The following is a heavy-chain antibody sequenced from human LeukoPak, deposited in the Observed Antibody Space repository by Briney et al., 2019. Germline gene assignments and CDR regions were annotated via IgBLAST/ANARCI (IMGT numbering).Heavy chain of an antibody. J-gene: IGHJ3*02. CDR1: GYTFTGYY. CDR2: INPNGGGT. D-gene: IGHD1-1*01. Sequence: GASVKVSCKASGYTFTGYYMHWVRQAPGQGLEWMGWINPNGGGTNYAQKFQGRVTMTRDTSISTAYMELSRLRSDDTAVYYCARSRSRVQLERRLTAWGVEMGRAFDIWGQGTMVTVSS. CDR3: ARSRSRVQLERRLTAWGVEMGRAFDI. V-gene: IGHV1-2*02.